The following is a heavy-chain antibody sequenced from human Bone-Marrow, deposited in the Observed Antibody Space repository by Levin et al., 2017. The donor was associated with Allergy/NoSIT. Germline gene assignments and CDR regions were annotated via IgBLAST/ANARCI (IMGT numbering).Heavy chain of an antibody. CDR3: ARGWFGELLSH. CDR1: GFTVSSNY. J-gene: IGHJ4*02. D-gene: IGHD3-10*01. Sequence: GGSLRLSCAASGFTVSSNYMSWVRQAPGKGPEWVSVIYSGGSTYYADSVKGRFTISRDNSTNTLSLQMNSLRAEDTAVYYCARGWFGELLSHWGQGTLVTVSS. V-gene: IGHV3-53*01. CDR2: IYSGGST.